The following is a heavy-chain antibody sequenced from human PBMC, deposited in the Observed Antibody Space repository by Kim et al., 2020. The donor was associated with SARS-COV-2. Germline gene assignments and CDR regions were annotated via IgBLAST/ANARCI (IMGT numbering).Heavy chain of an antibody. CDR1: GYTFTGYY. CDR3: ARISEQVFWSGYHITGAFDI. Sequence: APVKVSCKASGYTFTGYYMHWVRQAPGQGLEWMGRINPNSGGTNYAQKFQGRVTMTRDTSISTAYMELSRLRSDDTAVYYCARISEQVFWSGYHITGAFDIWGQGTMVTVSS. J-gene: IGHJ3*02. CDR2: INPNSGGT. V-gene: IGHV1-2*06. D-gene: IGHD3-3*01.